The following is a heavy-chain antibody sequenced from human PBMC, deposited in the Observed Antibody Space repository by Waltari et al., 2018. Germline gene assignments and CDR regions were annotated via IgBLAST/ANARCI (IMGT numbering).Heavy chain of an antibody. V-gene: IGHV3-49*05. CDR2: IRSNAYGGAT. Sequence: DVQLVEAGGGLVKPGRSLRLSGTVSGFSFGDYAINWFRQAPGKGLEWVGYIRSNAYGGATEYAASVKDRFIISRDDSKSIAYLQMNSLKTEDTAMYYCTRTLAYWGQGTLVTVSS. CDR3: TRTLAY. J-gene: IGHJ4*02. CDR1: GFSFGDYA.